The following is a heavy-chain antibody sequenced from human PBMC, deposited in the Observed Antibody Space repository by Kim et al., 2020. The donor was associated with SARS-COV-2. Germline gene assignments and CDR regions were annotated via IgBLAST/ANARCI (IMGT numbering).Heavy chain of an antibody. D-gene: IGHD6-19*01. V-gene: IGHV4-34*01. CDR1: GGSFSGYY. CDR2: INHSGST. CDR3: ARGCSRGWLPYNWFDP. Sequence: SETLSLTCAVYGGSFSGYYWSWIRQPPGKGLEWIGEINHSGSTNYNPSLKSRVTISVDTSKNQFSLKLSSVTAADTAVYYCARGCSRGWLPYNWFDPWGQGTLVTVSS. J-gene: IGHJ5*02.